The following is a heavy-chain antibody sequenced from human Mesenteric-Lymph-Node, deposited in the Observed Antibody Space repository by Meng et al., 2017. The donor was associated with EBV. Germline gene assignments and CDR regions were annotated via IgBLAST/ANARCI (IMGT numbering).Heavy chain of an antibody. V-gene: IGHV3-74*01. Sequence: VERGGVLVQPGGSCRSSCAAFGFSFSSYWMHCVRQTPGKGLMWLARISSDATITNYADSVKGRFTISRDNAKNTLYLQMNSLRVEDTAMYYCARAMVDYWGQGTLVTVSS. D-gene: IGHD2-8*01. CDR1: GFSFSSYW. J-gene: IGHJ4*02. CDR3: ARAMVDY. CDR2: ISSDATIT.